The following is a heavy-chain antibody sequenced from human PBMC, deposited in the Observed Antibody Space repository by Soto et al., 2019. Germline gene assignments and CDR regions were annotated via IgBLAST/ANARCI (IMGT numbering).Heavy chain of an antibody. V-gene: IGHV4-59*01. CDR3: ASGTLRKIAATDS. J-gene: IGHJ5*01. CDR2: IYYTGGT. Sequence: SDTLSPTCNVSGVPIRVYYWNLIRQPPGKTLEWIGSIYYTGGTNYNPSLKSRVTISVDTSKNHFSLKLTYLTAAETAVYYCASGTLRKIAATDSWCYGTLVTLSS. CDR1: GVPIRVYY. D-gene: IGHD6-13*01.